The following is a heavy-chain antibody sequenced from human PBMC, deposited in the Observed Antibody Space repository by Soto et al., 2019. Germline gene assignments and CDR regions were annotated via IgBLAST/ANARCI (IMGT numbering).Heavy chain of an antibody. CDR3: ASDYGL. J-gene: IGHJ4*02. V-gene: IGHV3-7*04. Sequence: EVQLVESGGGLVQPGGSLRLSCAVSGFTFGTHWMSWVRQAPGKGPEWVANINQDGTAKSYVDSVKGRFTISRDNAKNTLYLQMNSLGVEDTAVYYCASDYGLGGQGSLVTVSS. CDR1: GFTFGTHW. D-gene: IGHD4-17*01. CDR2: INQDGTAK.